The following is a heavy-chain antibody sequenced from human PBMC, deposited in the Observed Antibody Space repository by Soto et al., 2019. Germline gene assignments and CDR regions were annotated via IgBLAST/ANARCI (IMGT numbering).Heavy chain of an antibody. V-gene: IGHV5-51*01. Sequence: PGESMKISCKGSGYSFTSYWIGWVRQMPGKGLEWMGIIYPGDSDTRYSPSFQGQVTISADKSISTAYLQWSSLKASDTAMYCCASLNNPYGDFPFDYWGQGTLVTVSS. CDR3: ASLNNPYGDFPFDY. CDR2: IYPGDSDT. J-gene: IGHJ4*02. CDR1: GYSFTSYW. D-gene: IGHD4-17*01.